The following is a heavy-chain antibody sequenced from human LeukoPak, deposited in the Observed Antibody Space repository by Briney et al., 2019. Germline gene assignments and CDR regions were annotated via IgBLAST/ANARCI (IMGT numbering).Heavy chain of an antibody. V-gene: IGHV1-18*01. J-gene: IGHJ4*02. Sequence: GASVKVSCKASGYTFTNFPIGWVRQAPGQGLEWMGWISAYNGYTKYAPSLQGRVTMTTDTSTSTAYMQLRSQRSDDTAMYYCARVGGNYEGLIDYWGQGTLVTVSS. CDR1: GYTFTNFP. CDR2: ISAYNGYT. D-gene: IGHD1-26*01. CDR3: ARVGGNYEGLIDY.